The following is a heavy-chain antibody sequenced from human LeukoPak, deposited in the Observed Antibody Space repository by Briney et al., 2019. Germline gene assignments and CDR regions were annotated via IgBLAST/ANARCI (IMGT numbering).Heavy chain of an antibody. CDR3: ARETFGHYGSGSYYGWFDP. Sequence: SETLSLTCSVSGGSITGDNYYWGWIRQPPGKGLEWIGSIYHSGSTYYNPSLKSRVTISVDTSKNQFSLKLSSVTAADTAVYYCARETFGHYGSGSYYGWFDPWGQGTLVTVSS. CDR1: GGSITGDNYY. V-gene: IGHV4-39*07. D-gene: IGHD3-10*01. CDR2: IYHSGST. J-gene: IGHJ5*02.